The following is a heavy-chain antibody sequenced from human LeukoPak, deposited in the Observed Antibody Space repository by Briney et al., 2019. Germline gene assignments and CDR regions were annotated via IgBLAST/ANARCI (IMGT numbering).Heavy chain of an antibody. CDR3: ARGPRWLQDYFNY. CDR2: IYYSGGT. V-gene: IGHV4-39*07. D-gene: IGHD5-24*01. J-gene: IGHJ4*02. CDR1: GGSISSSTYY. Sequence: PSETLSLTCTASGGSISSSTYYWGWIRQPPGKGLEWIWSIYYSGGTYYNPSLKSRVTISVDTSKNQFSLKLSSVTAADTAVYYCARGPRWLQDYFNYWGQGTLVTVSS.